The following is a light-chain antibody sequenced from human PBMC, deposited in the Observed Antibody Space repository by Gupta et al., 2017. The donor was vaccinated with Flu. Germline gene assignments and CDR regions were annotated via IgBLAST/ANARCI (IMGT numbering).Light chain of an antibody. CDR2: AKN. CDR3: SSRDSSDTHVL. J-gene: IGLJ3*02. V-gene: IGLV3-19*01. Sequence: SSELTQDTAVSVALGQTVRINCQGDSLRIYYANWYQQRPGQAPTLVIYAKNNRPSGIPDRFSGSSSGDTASLTITGAQAEDEADYYCSSRDSSDTHVLFGGGTKLTVL. CDR1: SLRIYY.